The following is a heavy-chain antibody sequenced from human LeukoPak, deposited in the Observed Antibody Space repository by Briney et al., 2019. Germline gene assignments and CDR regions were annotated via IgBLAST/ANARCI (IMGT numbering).Heavy chain of an antibody. CDR2: ISSSSSTI. J-gene: IGHJ4*02. Sequence: GGSLRLSCAASGFTFSSYSMNWVRQAPGKGLEWVSYISSSSSTIYYADSVKGRFTISRDNAKNSPYLQMNSLRAEDTAVHYCAREGDYGDYVVDYWGQGTLVTVSS. D-gene: IGHD4-17*01. V-gene: IGHV3-48*04. CDR3: AREGDYGDYVVDY. CDR1: GFTFSSYS.